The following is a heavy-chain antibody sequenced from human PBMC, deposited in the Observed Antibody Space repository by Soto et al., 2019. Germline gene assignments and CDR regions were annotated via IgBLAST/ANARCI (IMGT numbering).Heavy chain of an antibody. Sequence: QVQLQESGPGLVKPSQTLSLTCTVSGGSISSGDYYWSWIRQPPGKGLEWIGYIYYSGSTYYNPSLKSRVTISVDTSKNQFSLKLSSVTAADTAVYYCARDLPLVTGTSWRPLDYWGQGTLVTVSS. CDR1: GGSISSGDYY. J-gene: IGHJ4*02. CDR2: IYYSGST. CDR3: ARDLPLVTGTSWRPLDY. V-gene: IGHV4-30-4*01. D-gene: IGHD1-7*01.